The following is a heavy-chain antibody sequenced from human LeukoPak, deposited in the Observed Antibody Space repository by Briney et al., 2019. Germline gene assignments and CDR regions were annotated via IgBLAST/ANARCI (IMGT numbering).Heavy chain of an antibody. CDR3: ARGSSSWYYYYGMDV. V-gene: IGHV4-31*03. D-gene: IGHD6-13*01. J-gene: IGHJ6*02. CDR1: GGSISSGGYY. Sequence: SETLSLTCTVSGGSISSGGYYWRWIRQHPGKGLEWIGYIYYSGSTYYNPSLKSRVTISVDTSKNQFSLKLSSVTAADTAVYYCARGSSSWYYYYGMDVWGQGTTVTVSS. CDR2: IYYSGST.